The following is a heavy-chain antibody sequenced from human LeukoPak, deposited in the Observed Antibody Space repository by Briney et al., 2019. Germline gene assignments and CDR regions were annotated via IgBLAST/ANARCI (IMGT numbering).Heavy chain of an antibody. CDR2: MTSSRYI. CDR3: TRDQFFDYDNDDAFDV. CDR1: GFTFSSYS. Sequence: GGSLRLSCAASGFTFSSYSMNWVRQAPGKGLEWVSSMTSSRYIYYADSVKGRFTNSRDDANNLVFLQMHSLRAEDTAIYYCTRDQFFDYDNDDAFDVWGQGTKVIVSS. J-gene: IGHJ3*01. D-gene: IGHD3-22*01. V-gene: IGHV3-21*04.